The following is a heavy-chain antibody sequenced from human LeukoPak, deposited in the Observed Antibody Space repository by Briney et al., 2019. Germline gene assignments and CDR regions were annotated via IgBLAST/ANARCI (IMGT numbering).Heavy chain of an antibody. D-gene: IGHD3-22*01. V-gene: IGHV3-53*01. Sequence: GGSLRLSCAASGFTISGSYMSWVRQAPGKGLEWVSVIYSGGSTYYADSVKGRFTISRDNSKNTLYLQMNSLRAEDTAVYCCARDKSSGYGMDVWGQGTTVTVSS. CDR3: ARDKSSGYGMDV. CDR1: GFTISGSY. CDR2: IYSGGST. J-gene: IGHJ6*02.